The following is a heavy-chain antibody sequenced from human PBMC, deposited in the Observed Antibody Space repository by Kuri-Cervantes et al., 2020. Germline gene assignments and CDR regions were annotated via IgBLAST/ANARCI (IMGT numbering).Heavy chain of an antibody. D-gene: IGHD6-19*01. CDR3: ATASGPGYSRGWLPNR. J-gene: IGHJ4*02. CDR1: GGTFSSYA. V-gene: IGHV1-69*05. Sequence: SVKVSCKASGGTFSSYAISWVRQAPGQGLEWMGGIIPIFGTANYAQKFQGRVTITTDESTNTAYMELSSLRSEDTAVYYCATASGPGYSRGWLPNRWGQGTLVTVSS. CDR2: IIPIFGTA.